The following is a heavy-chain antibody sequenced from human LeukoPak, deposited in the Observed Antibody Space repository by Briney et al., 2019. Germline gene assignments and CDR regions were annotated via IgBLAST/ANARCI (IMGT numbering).Heavy chain of an antibody. D-gene: IGHD2-2*01. CDR3: ARDRIPAAHSFDY. CDR1: GFTVSSNY. V-gene: IGHV3-21*01. Sequence: PGGSLRLSCAASGFTVSSNYMSWVRQAPGKGLEWVSSISSSSSYIYYADSVKGRFTISRDNAKNSLYLQMNSLRAEDTAVYYCARDRIPAAHSFDYWGQGTLVTVSS. CDR2: ISSSSSYI. J-gene: IGHJ4*02.